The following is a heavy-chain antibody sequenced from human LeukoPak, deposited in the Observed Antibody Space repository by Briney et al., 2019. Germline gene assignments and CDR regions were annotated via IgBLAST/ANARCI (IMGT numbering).Heavy chain of an antibody. CDR1: GGTFTIYA. D-gene: IGHD6-13*01. Sequence: SVNVSFKSSGGTFTIYAICWVRQAPGQGREWRGRIIPILGIANYAQEFQGRVTITVDTSTSTAYIELSSLRSEGTAVYYCASTIGPAGTWFDPWGQGTLVTVCS. V-gene: IGHV1-69*04. CDR2: IIPILGIA. CDR3: ASTIGPAGTWFDP. J-gene: IGHJ5*02.